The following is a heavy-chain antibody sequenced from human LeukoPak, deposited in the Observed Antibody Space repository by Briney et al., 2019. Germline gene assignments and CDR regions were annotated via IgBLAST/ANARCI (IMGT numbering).Heavy chain of an antibody. CDR1: GFTFSDYY. Sequence: GGSLRLSCAASGFTFSDYYMSWIRQAPGKGLEWVSYISSSGSTIYYADSVKGRFTISRDNAKNSLYLQMNSLRVEDTAFYYCAKDNRRHYTSGPNPDSLHWGQGALVTVSS. CDR2: ISSSGSTI. J-gene: IGHJ4*02. D-gene: IGHD6-19*01. V-gene: IGHV3-11*01. CDR3: AKDNRRHYTSGPNPDSLH.